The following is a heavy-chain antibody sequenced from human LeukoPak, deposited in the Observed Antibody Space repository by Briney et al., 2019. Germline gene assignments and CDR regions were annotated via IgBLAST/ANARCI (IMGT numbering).Heavy chain of an antibody. Sequence: GGSLRLSCAASGFTFNNYVMSWVRQAPGRGLEWVSGIDYAGGSTNYADSVQGRFTISRDNSKNTLYLQMNSLRAEDTAVYYCARGAGYNYPYYFDYWGQGTLVTVSS. V-gene: IGHV3-23*01. CDR1: GFTFNNYV. CDR3: ARGAGYNYPYYFDY. D-gene: IGHD5-24*01. CDR2: IDYAGGST. J-gene: IGHJ4*02.